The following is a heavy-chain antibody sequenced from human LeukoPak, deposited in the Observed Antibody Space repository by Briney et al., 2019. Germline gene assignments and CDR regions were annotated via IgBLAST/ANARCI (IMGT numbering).Heavy chain of an antibody. Sequence: GESLQISCQGCGYSFTSYWIGWVRQMPGKGLEWMGIIYPGDSDTRYSPSFQGQVTISADKSISTAYLQWSSLKASDTAMYYCASHLVWFGELDGMDVWGQGTTVTVSS. V-gene: IGHV5-51*01. CDR2: IYPGDSDT. CDR3: ASHLVWFGELDGMDV. CDR1: GYSFTSYW. J-gene: IGHJ6*02. D-gene: IGHD3-10*01.